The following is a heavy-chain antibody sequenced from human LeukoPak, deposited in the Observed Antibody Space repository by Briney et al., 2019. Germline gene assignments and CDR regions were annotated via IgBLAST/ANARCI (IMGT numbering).Heavy chain of an antibody. Sequence: SETLSLTCAVYGGSFSGYYWSWIRQPPGKGLEWIGEINHSGSTNYNPSLKSRVTISVDTSKNQFSLKLSSVTAADTAVYYCARDRVDYYGSGSFSDYYYYYMDVWGKGTTVTISS. CDR1: GGSFSGYY. D-gene: IGHD3-10*01. CDR3: ARDRVDYYGSGSFSDYYYYYMDV. CDR2: INHSGST. J-gene: IGHJ6*03. V-gene: IGHV4-34*01.